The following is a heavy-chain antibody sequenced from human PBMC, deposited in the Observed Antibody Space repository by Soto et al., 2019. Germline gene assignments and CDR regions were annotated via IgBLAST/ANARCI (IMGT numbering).Heavy chain of an antibody. V-gene: IGHV3-74*01. CDR3: ASYYGSGIYHPKY. CDR2: INSDGRST. CDR1: GFTFSSYW. D-gene: IGHD3-10*01. Sequence: EVQLVESGGGLVQPGGSLRLSCGASGFTFSSYWMHWVRQAPGKGLVWVSRINSDGRSTSYADSVKGRFTISRDNAKNTLYLQMNSLRAEDTAVYYCASYYGSGIYHPKYWGQGTLVTVAS. J-gene: IGHJ4*02.